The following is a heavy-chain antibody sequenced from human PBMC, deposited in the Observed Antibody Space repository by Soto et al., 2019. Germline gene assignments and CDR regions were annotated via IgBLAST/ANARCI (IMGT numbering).Heavy chain of an antibody. CDR3: ASEVHGGMDQDYYGMDV. D-gene: IGHD3-16*01. CDR1: GYTFTSYY. V-gene: IGHV1-46*01. J-gene: IGHJ6*02. Sequence: ASVKVSCKASGYTFTSYYMHWVRQAPGQGLEWMGIINPSGGSTSYAQKFQGRVTMTRDTSTSTVYMELSSLRSEDTAVYYCASEVHGGMDQDYYGMDVWGQGTTVTVSS. CDR2: INPSGGST.